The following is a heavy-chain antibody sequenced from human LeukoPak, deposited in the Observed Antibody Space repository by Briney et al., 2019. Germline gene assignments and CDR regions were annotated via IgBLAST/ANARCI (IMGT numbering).Heavy chain of an antibody. V-gene: IGHV4-39*01. J-gene: IGHJ6*02. D-gene: IGHD3-16*02. CDR3: ARVADYDYVWGSYRKGPRMDV. Sequence: PSETLSLTCTVSGGSISSSSSYWGWIRPPPGKGLEWIGSIYYSGSTYYNPSLKSRVTISVDTSKNQFSLKLSSVTAADTAVYYCARVADYDYVWGSYRKGPRMDVWGQGTTVTVSS. CDR1: GGSISSSSSY. CDR2: IYYSGST.